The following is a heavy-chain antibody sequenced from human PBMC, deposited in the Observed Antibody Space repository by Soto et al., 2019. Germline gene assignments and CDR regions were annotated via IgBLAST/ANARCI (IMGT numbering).Heavy chain of an antibody. V-gene: IGHV1-69*01. CDR2: IIPIFGTA. CDR1: GGTFSSYA. J-gene: IGHJ5*02. CDR3: ASDRSSGYSYGYGIGFWFDP. Sequence: QVQLVQSGAEVKKPGSSVKVSCKASGGTFSSYAISWVRQAPGQGLEWMGGIIPIFGTANYAQKFQGRVTITADESTSTAYMELSRLRSEDTAVYYCASDRSSGYSYGYGIGFWFDPWGQGTLVTVSS. D-gene: IGHD5-18*01.